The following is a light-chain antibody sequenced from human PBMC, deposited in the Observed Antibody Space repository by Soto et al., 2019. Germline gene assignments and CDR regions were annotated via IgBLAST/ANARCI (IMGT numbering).Light chain of an antibody. CDR2: EVS. Sequence: QSALTQPASVSGSPGQPITISCTGTSSDVGGYKYVSWYQQHPGKAPKLMISEVSNRPSGVSNRFSGSKSGNTASLTISGLQAEDEADYYCSSYTSTSTVVFGVGTKLTVL. CDR1: SSDVGGYKY. V-gene: IGLV2-14*01. CDR3: SSYTSTSTVV. J-gene: IGLJ1*01.